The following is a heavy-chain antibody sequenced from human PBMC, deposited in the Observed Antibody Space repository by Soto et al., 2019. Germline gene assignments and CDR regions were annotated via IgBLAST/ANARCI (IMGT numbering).Heavy chain of an antibody. V-gene: IGHV3-30*18. CDR2: ISYDGSNK. J-gene: IGHJ6*03. Sequence: GGSLRLSCAASGFTFSSYGMHWVRQAPGKGLEWVAVISYDGSNKYYADSVKGRFTICRDNSKNTLYLQMNSLRAEEEAVYYCAKCFWAHRWDWNSVAYMDVWGKGTMVTVSS. CDR1: GFTFSSYG. CDR3: AKCFWAHRWDWNSVAYMDV. D-gene: IGHD1-7*01.